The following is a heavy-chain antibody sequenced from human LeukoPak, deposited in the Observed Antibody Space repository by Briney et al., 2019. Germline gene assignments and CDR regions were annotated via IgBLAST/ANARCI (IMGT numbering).Heavy chain of an antibody. CDR1: GGSISNRRYY. J-gene: IGHJ4*02. CDR2: IFYGGST. D-gene: IGHD3-10*01. V-gene: IGHV4-39*07. CDR3: ARDQGVGSYFDY. Sequence: SETLSLTCTVSGGSISNRRYYWGWIRQPPGKGLEWIASIFYGGSTHYNPSLKSRVTISVDTSKNQFSLKLSSVTAADTAVYYCARDQGVGSYFDYWGQGTLVTVSS.